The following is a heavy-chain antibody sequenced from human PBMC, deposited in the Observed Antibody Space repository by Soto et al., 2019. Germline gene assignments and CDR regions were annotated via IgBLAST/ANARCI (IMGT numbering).Heavy chain of an antibody. CDR1: GDSFNDYY. J-gene: IGHJ6*03. CDR3: ARESRGGTATLDYYYFYMDV. D-gene: IGHD1-1*01. V-gene: IGHV1-2*04. CDR2: INPNGGVT. Sequence: QVQLVQSGAEVRKPWASVTVSCRSSGDSFNDYYIHWVRQAPGQGFEWMGWINPNGGVTKYAQKFQGCVSMTRDTSIRTVYMQLSRLRSDDTAVYYCARESRGGTATLDYYYFYMDVWGTGTTVSVSS.